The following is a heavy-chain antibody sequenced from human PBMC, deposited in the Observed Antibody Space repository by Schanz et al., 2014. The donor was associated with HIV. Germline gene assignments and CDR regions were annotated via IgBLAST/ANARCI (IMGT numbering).Heavy chain of an antibody. D-gene: IGHD4-17*01. CDR3: ARQGLRFSFWLDY. J-gene: IGHJ4*02. CDR2: IWYDGTTK. CDR1: RFTFSRYG. Sequence: VQLLESGGGLVQPGGFLRLSCAASRFTFSRYGMSWVRQTPDKGLEWVAVIWYDGTTKYYGDSVKGRFTISRDNSKNTLYLQMNNLRAEDTAVYGCARQGLRFSFWLDYWGQGTPVTVS. V-gene: IGHV3-33*08.